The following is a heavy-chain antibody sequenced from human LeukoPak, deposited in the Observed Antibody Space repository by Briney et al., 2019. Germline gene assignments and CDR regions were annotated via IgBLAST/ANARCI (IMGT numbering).Heavy chain of an antibody. V-gene: IGHV5-51*01. Sequence: GESLKISCRSSGHDFTSYWIAWVRQLPGKGLEWMGIIHPSDSETQYGPSFQGQVTISADKSISTAYLQWSSLKASDTAMYYCARQNFADSSGYLGDDYWGQGALVTVSS. CDR1: GHDFTSYW. J-gene: IGHJ4*02. CDR2: IHPSDSET. CDR3: ARQNFADSSGYLGDDY. D-gene: IGHD3-22*01.